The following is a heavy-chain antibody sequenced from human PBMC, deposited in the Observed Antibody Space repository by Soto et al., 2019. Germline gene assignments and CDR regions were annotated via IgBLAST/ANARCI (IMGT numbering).Heavy chain of an antibody. V-gene: IGHV3-9*01. D-gene: IGHD6-19*01. Sequence: EVQLVESGGGLVQPGRSLRLSCAASGFTFDDYAMHWVRQAPGKGLEWVSGISWNSGSIGYADSVKGRFTISRDNAKNSLYLQMNSLRAEDTALYYCAKVGDSSGWQGDYFDYWGQGTLVTVSS. CDR3: AKVGDSSGWQGDYFDY. CDR2: ISWNSGSI. CDR1: GFTFDDYA. J-gene: IGHJ4*02.